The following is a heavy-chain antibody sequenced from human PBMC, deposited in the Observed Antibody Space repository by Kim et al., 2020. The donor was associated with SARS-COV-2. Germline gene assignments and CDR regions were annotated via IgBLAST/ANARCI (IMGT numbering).Heavy chain of an antibody. Sequence: GGSLRLSCAASGFTFSSYSMNWVRQAPGKGLEWVSYISSSSSTIYYADSVKGRFTISRDNAKNSLYLQMNSLRDEDTAVYYCAREWGGGYDAYPDNTVTTEPYYYYGMDVWGQGTTVTVSS. CDR3: AREWGGGYDAYPDNTVTTEPYYYYGMDV. J-gene: IGHJ6*02. CDR1: GFTFSSYS. CDR2: ISSSSSTI. V-gene: IGHV3-48*02. D-gene: IGHD4-17*01.